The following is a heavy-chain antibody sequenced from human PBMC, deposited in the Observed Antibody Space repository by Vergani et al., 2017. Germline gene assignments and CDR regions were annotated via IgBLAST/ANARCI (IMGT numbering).Heavy chain of an antibody. D-gene: IGHD1-1*01. CDR1: GCTFSSHG. J-gene: IGHJ5*01. CDR3: ARWGNEKRLDS. Sequence: QVQLVESEGGVVQPGRSLTLSCVASGCTFSSHGMHWVRQAPGKGLEWVAVIWYDGSNKYYGDSVKGRFTISRDNSKHTLYLQMNSLRVEDTAVYYCARWGNEKRLDSWGQGTLVTVSS. V-gene: IGHV3-33*01. CDR2: IWYDGSNK.